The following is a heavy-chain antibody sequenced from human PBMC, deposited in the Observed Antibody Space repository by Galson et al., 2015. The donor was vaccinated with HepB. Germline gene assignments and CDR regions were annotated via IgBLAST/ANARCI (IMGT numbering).Heavy chain of an antibody. J-gene: IGHJ6*03. V-gene: IGHV3-53*01. CDR1: GSTVSGNY. D-gene: IGHD5-24*01. CDR2: IYSGDGGNT. CDR3: ARGDPTIPYYYYYYMDV. Sequence: SLRLSCAVSGSTVSGNYMSWVRQSPGKGLEWVSIIYSGDGGNTYYADSVKGRFTISRDNSKNTLYLQMNSLRAEDTAVYYCARGDPTIPYYYYYYMDVWGKGTTVTVSS.